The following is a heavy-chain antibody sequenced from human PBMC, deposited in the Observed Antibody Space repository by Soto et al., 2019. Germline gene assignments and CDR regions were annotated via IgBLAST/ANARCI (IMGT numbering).Heavy chain of an antibody. CDR1: GFTFGDYA. Sequence: EVVLLQSGGDLVQPGGSLRLSCAASGFTFGDYAMTWVRQAPGKGLEWVSDISDGDGDTHYADSVRGRFVISRDNSKNTLFLEMNSLRAEDAAVYYCAKGRTYFDFWGQGSLVTVSS. V-gene: IGHV3-23*01. CDR3: AKGRTYFDF. CDR2: ISDGDGDT. J-gene: IGHJ4*02.